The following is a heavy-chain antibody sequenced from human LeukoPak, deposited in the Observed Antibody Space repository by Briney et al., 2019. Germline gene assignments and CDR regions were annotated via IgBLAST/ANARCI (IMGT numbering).Heavy chain of an antibody. J-gene: IGHJ4*02. D-gene: IGHD3-22*01. CDR3: ARDYYDSSGYYYFDY. Sequence: GGSLRLSCAAPGFTFSSYAMHWVRQAPGKGLEWVAVISYDGSNKYYADPVKGRFTISRDNSKNTLYLQMNSLRAEDTTVYYCARDYYDSSGYYYFDYWGQGTLVTVSS. V-gene: IGHV3-30*04. CDR1: GFTFSSYA. CDR2: ISYDGSNK.